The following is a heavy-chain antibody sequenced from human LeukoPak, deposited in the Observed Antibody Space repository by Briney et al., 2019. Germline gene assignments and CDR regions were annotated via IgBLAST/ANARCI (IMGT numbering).Heavy chain of an antibody. Sequence: PGGSLRLSCAASGFTFSSYSMNWVRQAPGKGLEWVPSISSSSSYIYYADSVKGRFTISRDNAKNSLYLQMNSLRAEDTAVYYCASTDSSGWYVWDYWGQGTLVTVSS. CDR3: ASTDSSGWYVWDY. CDR2: ISSSSSYI. D-gene: IGHD6-19*01. CDR1: GFTFSSYS. V-gene: IGHV3-21*01. J-gene: IGHJ4*02.